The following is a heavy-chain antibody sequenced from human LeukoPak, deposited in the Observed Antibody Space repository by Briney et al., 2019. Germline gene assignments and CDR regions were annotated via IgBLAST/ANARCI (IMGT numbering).Heavy chain of an antibody. V-gene: IGHV3-43*02. CDR1: GFTFDDYA. Sequence: PGGSLRLSCAASGFTFDDYAMHWVRHAPGEGLEWVSLISGDGDSTYYADSVKCRFTISRDKSKNTLYLQMNSLRVEDTAVYHCARNYYPYAFDIWGQGTMVTVSS. CDR3: ARNYYPYAFDI. CDR2: ISGDGDST. J-gene: IGHJ3*02. D-gene: IGHD3-10*01.